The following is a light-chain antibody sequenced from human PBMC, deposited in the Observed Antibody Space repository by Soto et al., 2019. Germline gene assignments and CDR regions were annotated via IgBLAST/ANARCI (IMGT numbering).Light chain of an antibody. CDR3: QQRQYWPPIT. CDR2: GAS. J-gene: IGKJ5*01. CDR1: QSVSSNY. Sequence: EIVLTQSPGTLSLSAGERGTLSCRAIQSVSSNYLAWYQQKPGQAPRLLIYGASTRATGIPARFSGSGSGTDFTLTISSLEPEDFAVYYCQQRQYWPPITFGQGTRLEIK. V-gene: IGKV3D-20*02.